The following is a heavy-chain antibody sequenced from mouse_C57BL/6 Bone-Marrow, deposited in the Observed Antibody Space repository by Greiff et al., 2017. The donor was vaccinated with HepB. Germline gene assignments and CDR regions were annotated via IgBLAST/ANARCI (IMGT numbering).Heavy chain of an antibody. D-gene: IGHD2-2*01. CDR3: VRQGLPNWYFDV. Sequence: GGGLVQPKGSLKLSCAASGFRFNTYAMNWVRQAPGKGLEWVARIRSKSNNYATYYADSVKDRFTISRDDSESMLYLQMNNLKTEDTAMYYCVRQGLPNWYFDVWGTGTTVTVSS. J-gene: IGHJ1*03. CDR1: GFRFNTYA. CDR2: IRSKSNNYAT. V-gene: IGHV10-1*01.